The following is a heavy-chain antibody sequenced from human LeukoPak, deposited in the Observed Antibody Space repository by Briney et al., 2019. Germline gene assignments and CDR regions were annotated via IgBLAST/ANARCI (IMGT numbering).Heavy chain of an antibody. D-gene: IGHD5-12*01. J-gene: IGHJ5*02. Sequence: ASVKVSCKASGYTFTSYDISWVRQATGQGLEWMGWMNPNSGNTGYAQKLQGRVTITRNTSISTAYMELSSLRSEDTAVYYCARKGLRRNWFDPWGQGTLVTVSS. V-gene: IGHV1-8*03. CDR1: GYTFTSYD. CDR2: MNPNSGNT. CDR3: ARKGLRRNWFDP.